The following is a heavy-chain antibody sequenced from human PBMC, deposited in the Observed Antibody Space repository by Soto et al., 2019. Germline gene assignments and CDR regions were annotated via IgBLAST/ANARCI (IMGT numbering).Heavy chain of an antibody. J-gene: IGHJ6*02. CDR3: ARQGPAAIHGLVDV. Sequence: QVQLQVSGPGLVKPSETLSLTCSVSGGSISSYYCSWFRQPPGKGLEWIGHMHYGGNSGYNPSLRSRVTISLVTSKSHLAPNLSSVTAAETALYYFARQGPAAIHGLVDVWGPGDSVTVS. D-gene: IGHD5-18*01. V-gene: IGHV4-59*08. CDR1: GGSISSYY. CDR2: MHYGGNS.